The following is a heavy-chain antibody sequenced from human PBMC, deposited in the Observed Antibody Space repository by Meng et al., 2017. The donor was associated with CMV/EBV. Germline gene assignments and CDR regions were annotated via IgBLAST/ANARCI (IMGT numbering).Heavy chain of an antibody. D-gene: IGHD4-17*01. Sequence: SETLSLTCTVSGGSISSSSYYWGWIRQPPGKGLEWIGSIYYSGSTYYNPSLKSRVTISVDTSKNQFSLKLSSVTAADTAVYYCARGNHDYGERKGRCWFDPWGQGTLVTVPQ. CDR1: GGSISSSSYY. V-gene: IGHV4-39*07. CDR3: ARGNHDYGERKGRCWFDP. J-gene: IGHJ5*02. CDR2: IYYSGST.